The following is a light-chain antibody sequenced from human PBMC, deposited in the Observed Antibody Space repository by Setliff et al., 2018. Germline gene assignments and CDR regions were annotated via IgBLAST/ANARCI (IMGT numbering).Light chain of an antibody. V-gene: IGLV2-23*02. CDR3: LSYAGSGTYV. J-gene: IGLJ1*01. CDR2: QVN. Sequence: LTQPASVSGSPGQSITISCTGSSSDVGTYNIVSWYQQHPGKAPKILFYQVNQRPSGVSDRFSGSKSGNTASLTISGLQAEDEADYYCLSYAGSGTYVFGSGTKGTVL. CDR1: SSDVGTYNI.